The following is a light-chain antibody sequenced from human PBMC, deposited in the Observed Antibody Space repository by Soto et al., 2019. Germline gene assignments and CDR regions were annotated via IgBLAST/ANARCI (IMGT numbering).Light chain of an antibody. CDR1: QSVSSSY. CDR2: DAS. Sequence: EIVLTQSPATLSSSPGERATLSCGASQSVSSSYLAWYQQRPGLAPRLLIYDASYRATGIPDRFSGSGSGTDFTLTISRLEPEDFAVYYCQQYGSSPQTFGQGTKLEIK. CDR3: QQYGSSPQT. J-gene: IGKJ2*01. V-gene: IGKV3D-20*01.